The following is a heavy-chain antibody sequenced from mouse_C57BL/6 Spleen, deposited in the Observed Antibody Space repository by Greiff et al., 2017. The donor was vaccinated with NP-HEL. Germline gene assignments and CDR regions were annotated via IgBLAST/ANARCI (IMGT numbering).Heavy chain of an antibody. V-gene: IGHV5-16*01. CDR3: AREEGIYYYGSRYWYFDV. CDR1: GFTFSDYY. CDR2: INYDGSST. Sequence: EVMLVESEGGLVQPGSSMKLSCTASGFTFSDYYMAWVRQVPEKGLEWVANINYDGSSTYYLDSLKSRFIISRDNAKNILYLQMSSLKSEDTATYYCAREEGIYYYGSRYWYFDVWGTGTTVTVSS. D-gene: IGHD1-1*01. J-gene: IGHJ1*03.